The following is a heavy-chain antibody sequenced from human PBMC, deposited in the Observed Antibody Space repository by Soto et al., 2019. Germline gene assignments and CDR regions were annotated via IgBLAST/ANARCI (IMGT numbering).Heavy chain of an antibody. J-gene: IGHJ6*02. CDR2: ISPYNDNT. CDR3: ARDSSGWTPGYYYYGMDV. CDR1: GYTFTNYG. V-gene: IGHV1-18*01. D-gene: IGHD6-19*01. Sequence: GASVKVSCKASGYTFTNYGISWVRQAPGQGLEWVGWISPYNDNTNYAQKLQGRVTMTTDTSTSTAYMDLRSLRSDDTAVYYCARDSSGWTPGYYYYGMDVWGQGTTVTVSS.